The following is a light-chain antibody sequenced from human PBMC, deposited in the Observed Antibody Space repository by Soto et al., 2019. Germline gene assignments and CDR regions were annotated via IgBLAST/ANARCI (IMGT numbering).Light chain of an antibody. CDR2: GAS. J-gene: IGKJ1*01. Sequence: EIVMTQSPATLSLSPGERATLSCRASQSVSSNLAWYQQKPGQAPRLLIYGASTRATGIPARFSGSGSGTEFTLTISSLQEEDVAVYYCQQYNNWPWTFGQGTKVEIK. CDR1: QSVSSN. V-gene: IGKV3-15*01. CDR3: QQYNNWPWT.